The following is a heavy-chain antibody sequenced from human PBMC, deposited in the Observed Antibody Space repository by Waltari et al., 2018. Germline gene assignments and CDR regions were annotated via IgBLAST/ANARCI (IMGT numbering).Heavy chain of an antibody. D-gene: IGHD6-19*01. V-gene: IGHV4-34*01. CDR2: INHSGST. CDR3: ARVVGIAVAGTLGFDP. CDR1: GGSFSGYY. Sequence: QVQLQQWGAGLLKPSETLSLTCAVYGGSFSGYYWSWIRQPPGKGLEWIGEINHSGSTNYNPSLKGRVTISVDTSKNQFSLKLSSVTAADTAVYYCARVVGIAVAGTLGFDPWGQGTLVTVSS. J-gene: IGHJ5*02.